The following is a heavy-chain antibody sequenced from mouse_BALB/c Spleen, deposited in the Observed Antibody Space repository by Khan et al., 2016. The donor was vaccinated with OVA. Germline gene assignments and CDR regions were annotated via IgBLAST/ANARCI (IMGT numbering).Heavy chain of an antibody. D-gene: IGHD1-1*01. Sequence: EVQLQESGPGLVKPSQSLSLTCTVTGYSITSNYAWNWIRQFPGNKLEWMGYISYSGSTNYNPSLKSRIPITRDTSKNQFFLQLNSVTTADPATYYCARGNYYGYAMDYWGQGTSITVSS. CDR1: GYSITSNYA. CDR3: ARGNYYGYAMDY. CDR2: ISYSGST. J-gene: IGHJ4*01. V-gene: IGHV3-2*02.